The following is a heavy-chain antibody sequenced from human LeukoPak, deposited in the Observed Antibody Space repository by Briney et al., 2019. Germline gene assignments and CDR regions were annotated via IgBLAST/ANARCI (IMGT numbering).Heavy chain of an antibody. CDR2: ISAYNGNT. Sequence: ASVKVSCKASGYTFTSYGISWVRQAPGQGLEWMGWISAYNGNTNYAQKLQGRVTMTTDTSTSTAYMELRSLRSDDTAVYYCARAVYGSGNYYYGMDVWGQGTTVTVSS. V-gene: IGHV1-18*01. CDR3: ARAVYGSGNYYYGMDV. J-gene: IGHJ6*02. CDR1: GYTFTSYG. D-gene: IGHD3-10*01.